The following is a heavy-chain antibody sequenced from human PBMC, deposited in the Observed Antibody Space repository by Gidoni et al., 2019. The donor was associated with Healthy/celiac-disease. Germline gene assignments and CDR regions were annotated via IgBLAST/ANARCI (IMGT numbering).Heavy chain of an antibody. J-gene: IGHJ4*02. CDR1: GFTFSSYA. V-gene: IGHV3-23*01. CDR2: ISGIGGSK. Sequence: EVQLLESGGGLVQPGGSLRLSCAASGFTFSSYAMSWVRQAPGKGLEWVSAISGIGGSKYYADSVKGRFTISRDKSKNTLYLQINSLRAEDTAVDYWAKAPTSLRVVEWTYFDYWGQGTLVTVSS. CDR3: AKAPTSLRVVEWTYFDY. D-gene: IGHD3-3*01.